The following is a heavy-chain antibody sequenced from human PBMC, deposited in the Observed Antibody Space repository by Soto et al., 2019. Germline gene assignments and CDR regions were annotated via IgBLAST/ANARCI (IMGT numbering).Heavy chain of an antibody. D-gene: IGHD5-12*01. CDR2: IYYSRNN. CDR1: GGSISSYY. CDR3: ARLRNSGSYYFDY. V-gene: IGHV4-59*08. J-gene: IGHJ4*02. Sequence: QVKLQESGPGLVKPSETLSLTCTVSGGSISSYYWGWIRQPPGKGLEWMGYIYYSRNNNYNPFLKHRVTTSVDTAKNPFSLKLTSGTDAEPPVYYRARLRNSGSYYFDYWGQGTLVTVSS.